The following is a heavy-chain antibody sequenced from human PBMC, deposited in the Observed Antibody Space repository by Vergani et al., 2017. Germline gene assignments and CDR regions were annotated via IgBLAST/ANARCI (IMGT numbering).Heavy chain of an antibody. CDR1: GYTFTSYG. D-gene: IGHD6-19*01. CDR2: ISAYNGNT. Sequence: QVQLVQSGAEVKKPGASVKVSCKASGYTFTSYGISWVRQAPGQGLEWMGWISAYNGNTNYAQKLQGRVTMTTDTSTSTGYMELRSLRSDDTAVYYWAGDYPVAGNDYWGQGSLVTVSS. CDR3: AGDYPVAGNDY. J-gene: IGHJ4*02. V-gene: IGHV1-18*01.